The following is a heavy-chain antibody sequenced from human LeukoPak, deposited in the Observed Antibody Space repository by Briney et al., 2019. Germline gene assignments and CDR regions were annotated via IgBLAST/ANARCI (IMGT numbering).Heavy chain of an antibody. J-gene: IGHJ4*02. V-gene: IGHV4-59*01. D-gene: IGHD2-2*01. Sequence: SETLSLTCTVSGGSISSYYWSWIRQPPGNGLDWIGYIYYSGSTNYNPSLKSRVTISVDTSKNQFSLKLSSVTAADTAVYYCARGTKYQLPYYFDYWGQGTLVTVSS. CDR1: GGSISSYY. CDR2: IYYSGST. CDR3: ARGTKYQLPYYFDY.